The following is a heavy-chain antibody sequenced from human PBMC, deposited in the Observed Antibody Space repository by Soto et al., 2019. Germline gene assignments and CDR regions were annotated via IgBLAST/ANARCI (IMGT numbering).Heavy chain of an antibody. D-gene: IGHD3-22*01. Sequence: SETLSLTCTVSGASISSYYWNWIRQPPGKGLEWIGYISNFGSTNYNPSLKSRVTISVDTSKNQFSLKLSSVTAADTAVYYCARGLDDRTGYYYEWFDRWGQGTLVTSPQ. CDR1: GASISSYY. CDR2: ISNFGST. J-gene: IGHJ5*02. V-gene: IGHV4-59*01. CDR3: ARGLDDRTGYYYEWFDR.